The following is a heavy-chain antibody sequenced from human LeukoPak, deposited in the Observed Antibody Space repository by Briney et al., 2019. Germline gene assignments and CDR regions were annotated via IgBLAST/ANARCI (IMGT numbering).Heavy chain of an antibody. CDR2: IYYSGST. CDR3: ASTATPRKYYFDY. J-gene: IGHJ4*02. V-gene: IGHV4-59*01. D-gene: IGHD4-17*01. CDR1: GGSTNSYY. Sequence: SETLSLTCTVSGGSTNSYYWSWIRQPPGKGLEWIGYIYYSGSTNYNPSLMSRVTISVDTSKNQFSLKLSSVTAADTAVYYCASTATPRKYYFDYWGQGTLVTVSS.